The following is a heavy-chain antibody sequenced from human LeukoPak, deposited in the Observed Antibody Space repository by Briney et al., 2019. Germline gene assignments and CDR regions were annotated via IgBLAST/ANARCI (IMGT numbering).Heavy chain of an antibody. Sequence: GASVKVSCKASGYTFTSYYMHWVRQAPGQGLEWMGIINPSGGSTSYAQKFQGRVTMTRDMSTSTVYMELSSLRSEDTAVYYCARGGGPTYYYDSSGFTSFDYWGQGTLVTVSS. J-gene: IGHJ4*02. CDR3: ARGGGPTYYYDSSGFTSFDY. D-gene: IGHD3-22*01. CDR1: GYTFTSYY. CDR2: INPSGGST. V-gene: IGHV1-46*01.